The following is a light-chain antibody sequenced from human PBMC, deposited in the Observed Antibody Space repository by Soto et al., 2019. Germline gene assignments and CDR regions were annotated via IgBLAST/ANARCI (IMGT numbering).Light chain of an antibody. J-gene: IGLJ2*01. Sequence: QSVLTQPPSASGSPGQSVTISCTGTSSDVGGHNYVSWYQQHPGKAPKLIIYDVNKRPSGVPDRFSGSKSGNTASLTVSGLQAEDEADYYCNSYAGTKNVVFGGGTKLTVL. CDR1: SSDVGGHNY. V-gene: IGLV2-8*01. CDR3: NSYAGTKNVV. CDR2: DVN.